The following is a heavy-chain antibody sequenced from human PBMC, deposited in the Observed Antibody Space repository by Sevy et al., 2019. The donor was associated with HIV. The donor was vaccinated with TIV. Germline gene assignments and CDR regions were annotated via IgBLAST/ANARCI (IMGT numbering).Heavy chain of an antibody. CDR1: AFTFSNYG. V-gene: IGHV3-23*01. J-gene: IGHJ4*02. CDR3: AKKGGSIGGRDYFDY. D-gene: IGHD2-15*01. Sequence: GGSLRLSCAASAFTFSNYGMRWVRQAPGKGLEWVSGISGSGSHTYYADSVKGRFTISRDNSRNTLYLQMNSLRAEDTAIYYCAKKGGSIGGRDYFDYWGQGTLVTVSS. CDR2: ISGSGSHT.